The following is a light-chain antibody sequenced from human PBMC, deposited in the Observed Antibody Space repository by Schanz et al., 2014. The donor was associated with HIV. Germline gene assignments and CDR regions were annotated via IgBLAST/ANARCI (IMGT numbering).Light chain of an antibody. Sequence: QSALTQPPSASGSPGQSVTISCTGTSSDVGSHNYVSWYQQHPGKAPKLIIYEVSKRPSGVPDRFSGSKSGNTASLTVSGLQGEDEADYYCCSYVDSSTFVFGTGTKVTVL. CDR3: CSYVDSSTFV. V-gene: IGLV2-8*01. CDR1: SSDVGSHNY. CDR2: EVS. J-gene: IGLJ1*01.